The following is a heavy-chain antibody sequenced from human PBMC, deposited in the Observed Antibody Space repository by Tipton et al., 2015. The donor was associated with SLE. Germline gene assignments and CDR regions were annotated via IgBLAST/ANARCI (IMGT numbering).Heavy chain of an antibody. CDR2: ISHSGNT. CDR3: ARKELSTMRDY. J-gene: IGHJ4*02. Sequence: LRLSCTVSGVSIRTPTYYWGWIRQPPGKGLEWIGTISHSGNTYSHTSLESRVTISVDTSQNQFSMSLSSVSAADTAVYYCARKELSTMRDYWGQGTLVTASS. D-gene: IGHD5-24*01. CDR1: GVSIRTPTYY. V-gene: IGHV4-39*07.